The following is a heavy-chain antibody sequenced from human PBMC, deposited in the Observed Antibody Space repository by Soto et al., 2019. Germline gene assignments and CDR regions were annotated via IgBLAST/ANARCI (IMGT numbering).Heavy chain of an antibody. CDR3: ARESSSLTYYDFWSGWNWFDP. Sequence: GGSLRLSCAASGFTFSSYAMHWVRQAPGKGLEWVAVISYDGSNKYYADSVKGRFTISRDNSKNTLYLQMNSLRAEDTAVYYCARESSSLTYYDFWSGWNWFDPWGQGTLVTVS. J-gene: IGHJ5*02. CDR2: ISYDGSNK. D-gene: IGHD3-3*01. CDR1: GFTFSSYA. V-gene: IGHV3-30-3*01.